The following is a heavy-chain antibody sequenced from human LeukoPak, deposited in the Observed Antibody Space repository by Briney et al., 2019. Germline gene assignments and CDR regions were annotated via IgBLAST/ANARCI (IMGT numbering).Heavy chain of an antibody. Sequence: GASVKVSCKASGYTFTSYRISWVRQAPGQGLEWMGWISAYNGNTNYVQNFQGRVTMTTDTSTSTAYMELRSLRSDDTAVYYCARARRIAANSRPQLGWFDPWGQGTLVTVSS. CDR1: GYTFTSYR. CDR2: ISAYNGNT. CDR3: ARARRIAANSRPQLGWFDP. D-gene: IGHD6-13*01. J-gene: IGHJ5*02. V-gene: IGHV1-18*01.